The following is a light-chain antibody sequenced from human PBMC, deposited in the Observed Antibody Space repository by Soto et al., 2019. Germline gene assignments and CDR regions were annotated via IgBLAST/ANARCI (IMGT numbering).Light chain of an antibody. CDR3: QHYVSPPIT. Sequence: EIVFTQSPGTLSLSPVEVAAPAVMPSQSVTSNYLAWYQQKPGQAPRLLVYGASSRATGISDRFSGSGSGTDFTLTISRLEPEDFAVYYCQHYVSPPITFGQGTRLEIK. CDR1: QSVTSNY. CDR2: GAS. J-gene: IGKJ5*01. V-gene: IGKV3-20*01.